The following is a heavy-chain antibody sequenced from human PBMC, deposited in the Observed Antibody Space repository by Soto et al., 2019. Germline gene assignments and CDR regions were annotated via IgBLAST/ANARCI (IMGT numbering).Heavy chain of an antibody. D-gene: IGHD6-25*01. V-gene: IGHV4-4*02. CDR1: GGSISSSNW. Sequence: PSETLSLTCAVSGGSISSSNWWSWVRQPPGKGLEWIGEIYHSGSTNYNPSLKSRVTISVDKSKNQFSLKLSSVTAADTAVYYCARGGSGSSHYYYHFRMDVWGQGITVTVSS. J-gene: IGHJ6*02. CDR3: ARGGSGSSHYYYHFRMDV. CDR2: IYHSGST.